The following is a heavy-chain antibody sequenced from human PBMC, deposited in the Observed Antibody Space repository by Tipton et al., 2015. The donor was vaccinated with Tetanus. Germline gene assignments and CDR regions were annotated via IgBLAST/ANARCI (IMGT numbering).Heavy chain of an antibody. D-gene: IGHD3-10*01. CDR1: GYTFTHYG. CDR2: INPGNGNV. J-gene: IGHJ4*02. V-gene: IGHV1-3*01. CDR3: ARDYYGSGSYYFMDH. Sequence: QLVQSGAEVKKPGASVKVSCKASGYTFTHYGMHWVCQAPGQRLEWMGWINPGNGNVKYSQKFQGRVTITRDASASTAYMELSSLRAEDTTVFYCARDYYGSGSYYFMDHWGQGTLVTVS.